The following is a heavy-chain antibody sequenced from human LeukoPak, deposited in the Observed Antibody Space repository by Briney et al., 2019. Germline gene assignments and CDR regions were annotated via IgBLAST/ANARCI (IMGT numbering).Heavy chain of an antibody. Sequence: GGSLRLSCAASGFTFTDCYMSWIRQAPGKGLECISYITVGGGVTYYADSVKGRFTVSRDSAKNSQSLHMDSLRVEDTAVYYCARGIGSSSILDFWGQGTLVTVSS. CDR1: GFTFTDCY. D-gene: IGHD6-6*01. J-gene: IGHJ4*02. V-gene: IGHV3-11*01. CDR2: ITVGGGVT. CDR3: ARGIGSSSILDF.